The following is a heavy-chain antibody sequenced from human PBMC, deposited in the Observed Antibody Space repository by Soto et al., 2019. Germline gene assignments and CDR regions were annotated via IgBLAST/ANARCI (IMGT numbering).Heavy chain of an antibody. CDR2: FDPEDGET. D-gene: IGHD3-22*01. CDR3: ATLIVQYYYYGMDV. J-gene: IGHJ6*02. Sequence: ASVKVSCKVSGYTLTELSMHWVRQAPGKGPEWMGGFDPEDGETIYAQKFQGRVTMTEDTSTDTAYMELSSLRSEDTAVYYCATLIVQYYYYGMDVWGQGTTLTVSS. CDR1: GYTLTELS. V-gene: IGHV1-24*01.